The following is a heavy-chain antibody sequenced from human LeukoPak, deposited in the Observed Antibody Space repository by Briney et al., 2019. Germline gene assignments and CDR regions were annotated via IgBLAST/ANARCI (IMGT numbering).Heavy chain of an antibody. V-gene: IGHV4-4*02. D-gene: IGHD3-3*01. CDR2: VHLDGRT. CDR1: GGSVTSPNW. J-gene: IGHJ4*02. Sequence: PSETLSLTCGVSGGSVTSPNWWTWVRQPPGKGLEWIGEVHLDGRTNYNPSLKSRLTMSVDLSENHVSPKLTSVTAAATALYYCAREGGFYRPLDYSGQGTLVTVSS. CDR3: AREGGFYRPLDY.